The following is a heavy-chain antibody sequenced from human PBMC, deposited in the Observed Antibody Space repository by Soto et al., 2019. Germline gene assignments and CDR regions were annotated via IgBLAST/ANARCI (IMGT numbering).Heavy chain of an antibody. Sequence: QVQLVESGGGVVQPGRSLRLSCATSGFTFRFYDMHWVRQAPGKGLEWVAIISRDGNNKDYGDSVKGRFTISRDNSKNTLSLQMHSLRGEDTAVYYCAKDAYTPIRTTAHDSGGLDHWGRGTLVTVSS. V-gene: IGHV3-30*18. J-gene: IGHJ4*02. D-gene: IGHD4-4*01. CDR1: GFTFRFYD. CDR2: ISRDGNNK. CDR3: AKDAYTPIRTTAHDSGGLDH.